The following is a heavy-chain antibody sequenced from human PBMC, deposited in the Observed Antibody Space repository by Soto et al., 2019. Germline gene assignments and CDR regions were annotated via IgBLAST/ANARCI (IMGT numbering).Heavy chain of an antibody. D-gene: IGHD5-12*01. V-gene: IGHV1-69*13. CDR2: TMPIFRTP. CDR3: ASDKVWLHLGGYSYYFLDF. Sequence: SVKVSCKASGGTSSNSAISWVRQAPGQGLEWMGGTMPIFRTPDYAQKFQGRVTITADESTSTAYMELTGLRSDDTAVYYCASDKVWLHLGGYSYYFLDFRGQGTTVTV. J-gene: IGHJ6*02. CDR1: GGTSSNSA.